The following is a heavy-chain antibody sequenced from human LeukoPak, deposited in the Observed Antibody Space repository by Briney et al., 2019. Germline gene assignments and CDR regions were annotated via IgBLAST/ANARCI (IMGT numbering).Heavy chain of an antibody. D-gene: IGHD3-22*01. CDR3: ARETYYYDSSDYYSWFDP. V-gene: IGHV3-23*01. Sequence: GGSLRLSCAASGFTVSSNYMSWVRQAPGKGLEWVSSISGSAGSTFYADSVKGRFTISRDNSKNTLYLQVSSLRLEDTAVYYCARETYYYDSSDYYSWFDPWGQGTLVTVSS. CDR2: ISGSAGST. CDR1: GFTVSSNY. J-gene: IGHJ5*02.